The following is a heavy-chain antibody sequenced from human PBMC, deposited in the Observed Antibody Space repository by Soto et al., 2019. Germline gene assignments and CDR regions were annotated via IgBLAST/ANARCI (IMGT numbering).Heavy chain of an antibody. Sequence: SETLSLTCTVSGGSISSNSYYWGWIRQPPGKGLEWIGGISYTGSTYYNPSLKSRVTISVDTSKDQFSLKLSSVTAADTAVYYCARVNVKILPGYSLASNTYGMDVWGQGTTVTVSS. CDR1: GGSISSNSYY. CDR2: ISYTGST. CDR3: ARVNVKILPGYSLASNTYGMDV. V-gene: IGHV4-39*01. J-gene: IGHJ6*02. D-gene: IGHD3-9*01.